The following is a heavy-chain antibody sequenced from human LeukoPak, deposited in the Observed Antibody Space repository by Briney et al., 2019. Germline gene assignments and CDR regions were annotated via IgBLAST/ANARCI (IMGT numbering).Heavy chain of an antibody. Sequence: PGGSLRLSXAASGFTFSSYEMNWVRQAPGKGLEWVSYISSSGSTIYYADSVKGRFTISRDNAKNSLYLQMNSLRAEDTAVYYCARGVGSSSNYFDYWGQGTLVTVSS. CDR2: ISSSGSTI. CDR3: ARGVGSSSNYFDY. CDR1: GFTFSSYE. V-gene: IGHV3-48*03. D-gene: IGHD6-6*01. J-gene: IGHJ4*02.